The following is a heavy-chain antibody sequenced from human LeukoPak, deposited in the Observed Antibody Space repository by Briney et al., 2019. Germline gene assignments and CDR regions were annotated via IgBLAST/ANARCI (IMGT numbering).Heavy chain of an antibody. Sequence: SVKVSCKASGGTFSSYAISWVRQAPGQGLEWMGGIIPIFGTANYAQKLQGRVTMTTDTSTSTAYMELRSLRSDDTAVYYCARIAHRAAMALYWGQGTLVTVSS. CDR1: GGTFSSYA. D-gene: IGHD5-18*01. J-gene: IGHJ4*02. V-gene: IGHV1-69*05. CDR2: IIPIFGTA. CDR3: ARIAHRAAMALY.